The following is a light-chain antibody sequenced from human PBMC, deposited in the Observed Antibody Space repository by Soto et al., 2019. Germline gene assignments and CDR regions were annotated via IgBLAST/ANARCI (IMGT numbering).Light chain of an antibody. V-gene: IGLV1-40*01. CDR2: GNN. CDR1: SSNIGAGYD. Sequence: QSVLTQPPSVSWAPGQRVTISCTGSSSNIGAGYDVHWYQQLPGTAPKLLIYGNNNRPSGVPDRFSGSKSGTSASLAITGLQAEDEADYYCQSYDSSLYVFGTGTKVTVL. CDR3: QSYDSSLYV. J-gene: IGLJ1*01.